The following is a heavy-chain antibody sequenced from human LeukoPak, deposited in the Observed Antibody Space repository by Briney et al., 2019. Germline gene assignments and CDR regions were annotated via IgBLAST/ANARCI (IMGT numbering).Heavy chain of an antibody. CDR2: VFMTGST. J-gene: IGHJ6*03. Sequence: SETLSLTCIDPVVSISRTLYYGSWIRQSAGKGLEWIGRVFMTGSTTYNPSLTGRVTISVDTSRNQFSLNLNSVTAADTAVYYCARGGQRRTQYYDYSMDVWGKGTTVSVSS. CDR1: VVSISRTLYY. V-gene: IGHV4-4*07. CDR3: ARGGQRRTQYYDYSMDV. D-gene: IGHD6-25*01.